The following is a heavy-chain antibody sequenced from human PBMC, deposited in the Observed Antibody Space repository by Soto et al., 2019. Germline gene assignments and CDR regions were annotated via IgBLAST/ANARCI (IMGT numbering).Heavy chain of an antibody. Sequence: TLSLTCAVSGASVSSGGYLWSWIRQPPGEGLQRIANIDKSGTTNYNPSLKSRVTMSVDTSKNQFSLKLNSLTAADTAVYYCARVTFYYDSSGYGVAWFDPWGQGNPVTVSS. V-gene: IGHV4-61*08. CDR3: ARVTFYYDSSGYGVAWFDP. CDR1: GASVSSGGYL. J-gene: IGHJ5*02. CDR2: IDKSGTT. D-gene: IGHD3-22*01.